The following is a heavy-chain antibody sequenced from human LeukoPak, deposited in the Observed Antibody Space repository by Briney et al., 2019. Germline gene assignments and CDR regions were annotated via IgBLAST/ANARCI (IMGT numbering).Heavy chain of an antibody. CDR1: GGSFSGYY. Sequence: SETLSLTCAVYGGSFSGYYWSWIRQPPGKGLEWIGEINHSGSTNYNPSLKSRVTMSVDTSKNQFSLKLSFVTAADTAVYYCARQTGYNNNWPVRYFDFWGQGTLVTVSS. V-gene: IGHV4-34*01. CDR3: ARQTGYNNNWPVRYFDF. J-gene: IGHJ4*02. D-gene: IGHD6-13*01. CDR2: INHSGST.